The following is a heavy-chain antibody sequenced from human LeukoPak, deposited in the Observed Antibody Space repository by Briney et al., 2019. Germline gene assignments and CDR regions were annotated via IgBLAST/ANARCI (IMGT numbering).Heavy chain of an antibody. J-gene: IGHJ4*02. CDR2: INPNSGGT. CDR3: ARGAKVLSDYFDY. Sequence: ASVKVSCKASGYTFTSYAMNWVRQAPGQGLEWMGWINPNSGGTNYAQKFQGRVTMTRDTSISTAYMELSRLRSDDTAVYYCARGAKVLSDYFDYWGQGTLVTVSS. V-gene: IGHV1-2*02. D-gene: IGHD1-1*01. CDR1: GYTFTSYA.